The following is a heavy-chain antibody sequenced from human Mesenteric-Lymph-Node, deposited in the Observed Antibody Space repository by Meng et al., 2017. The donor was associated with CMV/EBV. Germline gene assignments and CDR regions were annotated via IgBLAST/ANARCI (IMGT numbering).Heavy chain of an antibody. CDR3: ARCIAAAGGGWFDP. J-gene: IGHJ5*02. CDR2: IYYSGST. V-gene: IGHV4-30-4*08. D-gene: IGHD6-13*01. CDR1: GGSISSGDYY. Sequence: VSGGSISSGDYYWSWIRQPPGKGLEWIGYIYYSGSTYYNPSLKSRVTISVDTSKNQFSLKLSSVTAADTAVYYCARCIAAAGGGWFDPWGQGTLVTVSS.